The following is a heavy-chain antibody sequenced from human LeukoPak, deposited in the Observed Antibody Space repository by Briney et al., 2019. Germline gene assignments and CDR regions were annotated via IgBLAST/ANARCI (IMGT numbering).Heavy chain of an antibody. CDR2: INTITGNP. J-gene: IGHJ4*02. CDR1: GYSFKTYA. Sequence: ASVKVSCKVSGYSFKTYALIWVRQAPGLGLEWMGWINTITGNPTYAQDFTGRFAFSLDTSVSTAYLQITSLKAEDTAFYYCARKGYYDFWMDYWGQGTLVTVSS. V-gene: IGHV7-4-1*02. CDR3: ARKGYYDFWMDY. D-gene: IGHD3-3*01.